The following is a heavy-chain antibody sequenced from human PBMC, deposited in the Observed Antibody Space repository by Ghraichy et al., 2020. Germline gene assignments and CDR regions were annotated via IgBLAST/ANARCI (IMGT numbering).Heavy chain of an antibody. Sequence: GGSLNISCAASGFTFSSYAMSWVRQAPGKGLQWVSSIIIRGGNTYYADSVKGRFTISRDNSKNTLHLQMSSLRAEDTAVYYCAKNLDYGDGRGDYFDYWGQGTLVTVSS. CDR3: AKNLDYGDGRGDYFDY. V-gene: IGHV3-23*01. D-gene: IGHD4-17*01. J-gene: IGHJ4*02. CDR1: GFTFSSYA. CDR2: IIIRGGNT.